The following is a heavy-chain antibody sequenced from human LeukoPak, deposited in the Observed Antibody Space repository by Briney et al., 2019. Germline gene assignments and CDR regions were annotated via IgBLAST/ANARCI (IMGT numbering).Heavy chain of an antibody. D-gene: IGHD6-6*01. V-gene: IGHV5-51*01. J-gene: IGHJ5*02. Sequence: GEPLKISCKTSGYTFTGYWIGWVRQMPGKGLEWMGIIYPGDSATRYSPSFQGQVTISADKSISTAYLQWSSLKASDTAMYYCARLGSSSSRNWFDPWGQGTLVTVSS. CDR3: ARLGSSSSRNWFDP. CDR1: GYTFTGYW. CDR2: IYPGDSAT.